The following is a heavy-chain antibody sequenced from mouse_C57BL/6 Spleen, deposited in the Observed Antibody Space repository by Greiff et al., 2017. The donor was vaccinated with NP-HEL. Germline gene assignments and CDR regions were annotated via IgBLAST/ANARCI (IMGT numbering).Heavy chain of an antibody. CDR2: IDPSDSET. J-gene: IGHJ1*03. V-gene: IGHV1-52*01. CDR3: ARRGLPYWYFDV. CDR1: GYTFTSYW. Sequence: QVQLQQPGAELVRPGSSVKLSCKASGYTFTSYWMHWVKQRPIQGLEWIGNIDPSDSETHYNQKFKDKATLTVDKSSSTAYMQLSSLTSEDSAVYSCARRGLPYWYFDVWGTGTTVTVSS. D-gene: IGHD2-4*01.